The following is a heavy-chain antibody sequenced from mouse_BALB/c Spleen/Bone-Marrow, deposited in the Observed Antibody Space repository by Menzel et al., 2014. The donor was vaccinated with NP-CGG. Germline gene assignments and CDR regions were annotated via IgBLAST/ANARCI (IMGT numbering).Heavy chain of an antibody. V-gene: IGHV2-6-1*01. CDR2: LWSDGST. D-gene: IGHD2-1*01. CDR1: GFSLTSYG. CDR3: ARNGNFYAMDY. Sequence: VNVVESGPGLVAPSQSLSITCTISGFSLTSYGVHWVRQPPGKGLEWLVVLWSDGSTTYNSAFKSRLSISKDNSKSQVFLKMNSLQTDDTAMYYFARNGNFYAMDYWGQGTSVTVSS. J-gene: IGHJ4*01.